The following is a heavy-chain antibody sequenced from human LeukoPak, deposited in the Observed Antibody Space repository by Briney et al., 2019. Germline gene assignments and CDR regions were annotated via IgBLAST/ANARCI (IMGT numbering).Heavy chain of an antibody. CDR1: GFIFSTFA. Sequence: GGSLRLSCAASGFIFSTFAMHWVRQAPGKGLEWVAHIIGSGSNTFYADSVKGRFTISRDNAKNSLYLQMNSLRVEDTAVYYCATKVPGTSHFSSWGQGTLVTVSS. CDR2: IIGSGSNT. D-gene: IGHD4/OR15-4a*01. J-gene: IGHJ4*02. CDR3: ATKVPGTSHFSS. V-gene: IGHV3-48*03.